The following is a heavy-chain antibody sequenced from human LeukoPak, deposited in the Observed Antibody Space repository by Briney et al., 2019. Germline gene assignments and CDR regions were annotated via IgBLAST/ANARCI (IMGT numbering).Heavy chain of an antibody. CDR1: GYTFTGYY. CDR3: ARVGYCSSTSCYNTYYYYMDV. J-gene: IGHJ6*03. Sequence: ASVTVSCKASGYTFTGYYMHWVRQAPGQGLEWMGWINPNSGGTNYAQKFQGRVTMTRDTSISTAYMELSRLRSDDTAVYYCARVGYCSSTSCYNTYYYYMDVWGKGTTVTVSS. D-gene: IGHD2-2*01. V-gene: IGHV1-2*02. CDR2: INPNSGGT.